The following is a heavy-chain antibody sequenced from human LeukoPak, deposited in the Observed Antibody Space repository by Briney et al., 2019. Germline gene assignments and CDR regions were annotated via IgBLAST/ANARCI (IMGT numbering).Heavy chain of an antibody. CDR3: ASAYDIVVVRGDFDI. J-gene: IGHJ3*02. V-gene: IGHV4-38-2*01. Sequence: SETLSLTCAVSGYSISSGYYWGWIRQPPGKGLEWIGSIYHSGSTYYNPSLKSRVTISVDTSKNQFSLKLSSVTAADTAVYYCASAYDIVVVRGDFDIWGQGTMVTVSS. CDR2: IYHSGST. CDR1: GYSISSGYY. D-gene: IGHD2-2*01.